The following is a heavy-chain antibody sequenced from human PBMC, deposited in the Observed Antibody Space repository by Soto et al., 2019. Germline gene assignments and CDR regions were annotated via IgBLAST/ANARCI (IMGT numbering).Heavy chain of an antibody. J-gene: IGHJ6*02. CDR3: ARHVGYYDRSGYSPTSFYYYDGMDV. D-gene: IGHD3-22*01. CDR2: IYPGDSDT. CDR1: GWTLASFR. Sequence: LKVSRNGHGWTLASFRIGWERRVAGKGRERRGIIYPGDSDTRYSPSFQGQVTISADKSISTAYLQWSSLKASDTAMYYCARHVGYYDRSGYSPTSFYYYDGMDVWGQGTTVAVS. V-gene: IGHV5-51*01.